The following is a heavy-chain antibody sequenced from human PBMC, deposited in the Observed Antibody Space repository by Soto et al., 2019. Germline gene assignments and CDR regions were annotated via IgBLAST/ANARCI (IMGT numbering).Heavy chain of an antibody. Sequence: GGSLRLSCAASGFSFSISPMHWVRQAPGKGPEWVALIAYDGTNKFYADSVKGRFTISRDNSKSTLYLQVDSLRPEDAAVYYCARDPKTSGGQHWAFNYFDSWGQGTLVTVSS. CDR2: IAYDGTNK. CDR3: ARDPKTSGGQHWAFNYFDS. CDR1: GFSFSISP. V-gene: IGHV3-30-3*01. J-gene: IGHJ4*02. D-gene: IGHD7-27*01.